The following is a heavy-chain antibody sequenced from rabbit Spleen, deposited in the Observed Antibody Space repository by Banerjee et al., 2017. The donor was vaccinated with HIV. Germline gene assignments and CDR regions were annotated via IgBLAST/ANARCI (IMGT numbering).Heavy chain of an antibody. CDR2: IDTNDGDT. CDR1: GFSFSRNW. CDR3: ARDTGTSFSTYGMDL. V-gene: IGHV1S45*01. D-gene: IGHD8-1*01. J-gene: IGHJ6*01. Sequence: LEESGGGLVKPGGTLTLTCTVSGFSFSRNWICWVRKAPGKGLEWIACIDTNDGDTDYANWPKGRFTISKTSSTTVTLQMTSLTAADTATYFCARDTGTSFSTYGMDLWGPGTLVTVS.